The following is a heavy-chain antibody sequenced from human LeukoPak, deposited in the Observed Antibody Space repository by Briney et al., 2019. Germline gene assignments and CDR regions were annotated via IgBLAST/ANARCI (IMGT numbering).Heavy chain of an antibody. V-gene: IGHV1-69*05. CDR1: GGTFSGYA. Sequence: ASVEVSCKSSGGTFSGYAISWVRQAPGQGLEWMGGIIPICGTANYAQKFQGRVTITTDESTSTASMELSRLRSEDTAVYYCATTVVNYFDFWGQGTLVTVSS. D-gene: IGHD4-11*01. CDR2: IIPICGTA. CDR3: ATTVVNYFDF. J-gene: IGHJ4*02.